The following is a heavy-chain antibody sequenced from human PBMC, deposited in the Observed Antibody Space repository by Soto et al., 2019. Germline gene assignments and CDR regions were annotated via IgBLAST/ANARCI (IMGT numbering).Heavy chain of an antibody. D-gene: IGHD1-1*01. V-gene: IGHV3-72*01. CDR3: ARSQRLASYDY. Sequence: PGGSLSLSCAASGFRFSDHYMDWVRQAPGKGLEWVGRTLNKAESYTTEYAASVNGRFTISRDDSENSLYLQMNSVKTEDTAVYYCARSQRLASYDYWGQGALVTVSS. CDR1: GFRFSDHY. CDR2: TLNKAESYTT. J-gene: IGHJ4*02.